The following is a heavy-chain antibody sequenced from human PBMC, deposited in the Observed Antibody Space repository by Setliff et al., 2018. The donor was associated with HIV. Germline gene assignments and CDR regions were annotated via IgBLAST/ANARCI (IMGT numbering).Heavy chain of an antibody. CDR2: IYYSGST. V-gene: IGHV4-39*01. Sequence: PSETLSLTCTVSGGSISSDYYFWGWIRQPPGKGLEWIGTIYYSGSTYFNPSLKSRLTISVYTSKNQFSLKLSSVTAADTAVYYCARTKDCSSSSCPGTHHYYYMDVWGKGTTVTVSS. CDR3: ARTKDCSSSSCPGTHHYYYMDV. J-gene: IGHJ6*03. D-gene: IGHD2-2*01. CDR1: GGSISSDYYF.